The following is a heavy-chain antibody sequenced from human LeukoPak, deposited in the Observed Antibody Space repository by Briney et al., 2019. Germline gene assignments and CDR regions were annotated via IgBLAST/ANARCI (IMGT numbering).Heavy chain of an antibody. CDR3: VRDGAAPGWDYDY. V-gene: IGHV3-33*01. J-gene: IGHJ4*02. Sequence: GRSLRLSCAASGFTFSSYGMHWVRQAPGKGLEWVAVIWADGSKKFYGDSVKGRSTISRDNSKNTLYLQMNSLRVEDTAVYYCVRDGAAPGWDYDYWGQGILVTVSS. D-gene: IGHD6-13*01. CDR2: IWADGSKK. CDR1: GFTFSSYG.